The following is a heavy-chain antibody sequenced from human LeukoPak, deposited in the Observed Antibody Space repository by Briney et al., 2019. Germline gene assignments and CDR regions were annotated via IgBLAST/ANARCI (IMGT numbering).Heavy chain of an antibody. CDR1: GGSISSYS. D-gene: IGHD3-3*01. Sequence: PSETLSLTCSVSGGSISSYSWSWIRQPAGKGLEWIGRIYTSGSTNYNPSLKSRVTMSVDTSKNQFSLKLSSVTAADTAVYYCARDVPLNPDFWSGYWNYYYYYMDVWGKGTTVTVSS. CDR3: ARDVPLNPDFWSGYWNYYYYYMDV. J-gene: IGHJ6*03. CDR2: IYTSGST. V-gene: IGHV4-4*07.